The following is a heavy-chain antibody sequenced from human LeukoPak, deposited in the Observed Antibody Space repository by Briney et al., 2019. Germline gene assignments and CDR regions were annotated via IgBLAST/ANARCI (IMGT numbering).Heavy chain of an antibody. V-gene: IGHV4-34*01. CDR1: GGSFSGYY. CDR2: INHSGST. Sequence: SETLSLTCAVYGGSFSGYYWSWIRQPPGKGLEWIGEINHSGSTNYNPSLKSRVTISVDTSKNQFSLKLSSVTAADTAVYYCARGAEMATTSLYYFDYWGQGTLVTVSS. J-gene: IGHJ4*02. D-gene: IGHD5-24*01. CDR3: ARGAEMATTSLYYFDY.